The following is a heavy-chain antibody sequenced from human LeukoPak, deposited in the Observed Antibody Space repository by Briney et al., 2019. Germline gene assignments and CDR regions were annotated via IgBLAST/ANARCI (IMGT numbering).Heavy chain of an antibody. V-gene: IGHV3-7*01. J-gene: IGHJ4*02. Sequence: PGGSLRLSCAASGFTFSTYRMAWVRQAPGKGLEWVATITEDGSGKYHVDSVKGRFTISRDNAKNSLYLQMNSLRAEDTAVYYCARDTWVAVAGLFDYWGQGTLVTVSS. CDR2: ITEDGSGK. D-gene: IGHD6-19*01. CDR3: ARDTWVAVAGLFDY. CDR1: GFTFSTYR.